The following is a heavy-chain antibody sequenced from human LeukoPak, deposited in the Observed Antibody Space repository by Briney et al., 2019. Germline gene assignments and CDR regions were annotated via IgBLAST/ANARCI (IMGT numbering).Heavy chain of an antibody. CDR2: IYYSGST. J-gene: IGHJ5*02. V-gene: IGHV4-39*01. CDR1: GGSISSSSYY. D-gene: IGHD2-2*01. CDR3: ARHPGYCSSTSCQNWFDP. Sequence: SKTLSLTCTVSGGSISSSSYYWGWIRQPPGKGLEWIGSIYYSGSTYYNPSLKSRVTISVDTSKNQFSLKLSSVTAADTAVYYCARHPGYCSSTSCQNWFDPWGQGTLVTVSS.